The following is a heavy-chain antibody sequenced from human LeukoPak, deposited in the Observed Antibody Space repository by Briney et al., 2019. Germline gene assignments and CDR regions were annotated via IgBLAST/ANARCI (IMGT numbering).Heavy chain of an antibody. Sequence: GGSLRLSCAASGFTFSSNAIHWVRQAPGKGLEWVAVISNDGSIIKYGDSVKGRFTISRDNSKNTLYVQMNSLRTDDAAVYYCAKSKSPYPMDYIFDFWGQGTLVTVSS. J-gene: IGHJ4*02. D-gene: IGHD4-11*01. CDR3: AKSKSPYPMDYIFDF. V-gene: IGHV3-30*18. CDR1: GFTFSSNA. CDR2: ISNDGSII.